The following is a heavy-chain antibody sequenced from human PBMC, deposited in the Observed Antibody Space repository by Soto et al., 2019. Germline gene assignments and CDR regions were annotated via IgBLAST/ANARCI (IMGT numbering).Heavy chain of an antibody. D-gene: IGHD2-8*01. CDR3: ARRQVLISYYGMDV. J-gene: IGHJ6*02. CDR1: GYSFTSYW. V-gene: IGHV5-10-1*01. Sequence: PGESLKISCKGSGYSFTSYWISWVRQMPGKGLEWMGRIDPSDSYTNYSPSFQGHVTISADKSIGTAYLQWSSLKASDTAMHYCARRQVLISYYGMDVWGQGTTVTVSS. CDR2: IDPSDSYT.